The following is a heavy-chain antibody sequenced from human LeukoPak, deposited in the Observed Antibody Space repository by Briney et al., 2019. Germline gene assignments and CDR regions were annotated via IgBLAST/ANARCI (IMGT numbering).Heavy chain of an antibody. Sequence: ASVKVSCKASRYTFTSYGISWVRQAPGQGLEWMGWISAYNGNTNYAHKLQGRVTMTTDTSTSTAYMELRSLRSDDTAVYYCARESHYYDSSGYQGMDYWGQGTLVTVSS. CDR2: ISAYNGNT. CDR1: RYTFTSYG. J-gene: IGHJ4*02. D-gene: IGHD3-22*01. V-gene: IGHV1-18*01. CDR3: ARESHYYDSSGYQGMDY.